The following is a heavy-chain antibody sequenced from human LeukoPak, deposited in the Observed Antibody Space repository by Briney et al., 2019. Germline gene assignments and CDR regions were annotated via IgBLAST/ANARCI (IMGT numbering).Heavy chain of an antibody. CDR3: ATSYGSGSYYTQSYYYYGMDV. V-gene: IGHV1-18*04. D-gene: IGHD3-10*01. Sequence: ASVKVACKASGYTFTSYGISWVRQAPGQGLEWMGWISAYYGNTNYAQKLQGRVTMTTDTSTSTAYMELRSLRSDDTAVYYCATSYGSGSYYTQSYYYYGMDVWGKGTTVTVSS. CDR1: GYTFTSYG. CDR2: ISAYYGNT. J-gene: IGHJ6*04.